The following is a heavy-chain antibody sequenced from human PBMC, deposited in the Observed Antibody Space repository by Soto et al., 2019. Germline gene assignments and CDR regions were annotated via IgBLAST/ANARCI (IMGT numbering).Heavy chain of an antibody. D-gene: IGHD6-13*01. CDR2: ISFDGGNQ. Sequence: QVQLVQSGGGVVQPGRSLRLSCAASGFDFNTYGFHWVRQAPGKGLEWVAGISFDGGNQYYADSVKGRFTISRDKSNSTLYLQMNSPGAEDTATYYCAKDSSVTAAGSGGWFDPWGQGTLVIVSS. V-gene: IGHV3-30*18. CDR1: GFDFNTYG. J-gene: IGHJ5*02. CDR3: AKDSSVTAAGSGGWFDP.